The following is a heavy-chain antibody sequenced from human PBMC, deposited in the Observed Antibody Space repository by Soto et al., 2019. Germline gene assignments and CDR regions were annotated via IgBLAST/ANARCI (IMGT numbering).Heavy chain of an antibody. CDR3: AREVISPATSDAFYI. V-gene: IGHV4-31*03. CDR1: GGSLSSDNFF. CDR2: IYHTGAA. Sequence: QVQLQESGPGLVKPSQTLSVTCTVSGGSLSSDNFFWSWVRQHPETGLEWVGYIYHTGAAYYNPSLKSRLTISLDTSKNRFSLSLISVTAADTAVYYCAREVISPATSDAFYIWGQGTMVTVSS. D-gene: IGHD1-26*01. J-gene: IGHJ3*02.